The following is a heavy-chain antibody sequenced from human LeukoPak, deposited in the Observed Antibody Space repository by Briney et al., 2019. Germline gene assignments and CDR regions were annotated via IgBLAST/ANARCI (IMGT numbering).Heavy chain of an antibody. D-gene: IGHD6-19*01. Sequence: TSETLSLTCTVSGGSISSSSYYWGWIRQPPGKGLEWIGSIYYSGSTYYNPSLKSRVTISVDTSKNQFSLKLSSVTAADTAVYYCARVDSAQWLPRGAFDIWGQGTMVTVSS. CDR1: GGSISSSSYY. J-gene: IGHJ3*02. V-gene: IGHV4-39*07. CDR3: ARVDSAQWLPRGAFDI. CDR2: IYYSGST.